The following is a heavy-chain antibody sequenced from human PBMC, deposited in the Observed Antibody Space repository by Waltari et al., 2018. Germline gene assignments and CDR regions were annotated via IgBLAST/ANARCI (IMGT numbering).Heavy chain of an antibody. D-gene: IGHD3-16*01. V-gene: IGHV1-46*01. CDR3: ARSATGGTYFDY. J-gene: IGHJ4*02. CDR1: GNPFTSNF. Sequence: QVQLLQSGAEVKKPGASVKLSCKASGNPFTSNFIHWVRQAPGQGPEWMGVITPSTGGSNYAQRFQGRVTMTSDTSTSTIYMEVRSLTSQDTATYYCARSATGGTYFDYWGQGTLVTVSS. CDR2: ITPSTGGS.